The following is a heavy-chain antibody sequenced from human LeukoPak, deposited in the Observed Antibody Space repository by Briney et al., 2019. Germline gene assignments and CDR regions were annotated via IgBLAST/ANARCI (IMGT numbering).Heavy chain of an antibody. J-gene: IGHJ3*02. CDR3: AKSYINYGGNSADAFDI. V-gene: IGHV3-9*02. CDR1: GFTSDDYA. CDR2: ISRNSDTI. Sequence: PGRSLRLSCAASGFTSDDYAMHWARQAPGKGLEWVSGISRNSDTIGYADSVKGRFTISRDNAKNSLYLQINSLRIEDMALYYCAKSYINYGGNSADAFDIWGQGTMVTVSS. D-gene: IGHD4-23*01.